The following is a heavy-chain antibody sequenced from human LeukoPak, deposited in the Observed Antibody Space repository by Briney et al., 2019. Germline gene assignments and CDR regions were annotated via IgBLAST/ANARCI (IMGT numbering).Heavy chain of an antibody. D-gene: IGHD2-2*01. CDR1: CRSISSYY. CDR3: ERWADCSNISCRRGFDY. CDR2: IYYSWST. J-gene: IGHJ4*02. V-gene: IGHV4-59*01. Sequence: SETLSLTCTVSCRSISSYYWIWIRQPPGKGLEWIGYIYYSWSTSYNPSLKSRFTISVDKSKNQFFLNLSSVTAAGTAVYYCERWADCSNISCRRGFDYWGQGTLVTVSS.